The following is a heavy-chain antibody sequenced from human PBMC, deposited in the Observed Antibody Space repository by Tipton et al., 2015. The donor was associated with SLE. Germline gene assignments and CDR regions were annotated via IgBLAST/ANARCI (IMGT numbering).Heavy chain of an antibody. J-gene: IGHJ4*02. Sequence: GSLRLSCAASGFSFSSYGMNWVRQAPGKGLEWVSTISGSSRSTYYSDSVKGRFTISRDNSRNTLYLQMNSLRVEDTAVYYCAKDFAYHFDCWGQGRLVTVSS. CDR1: GFSFSSYG. CDR3: AKDFAYHFDC. D-gene: IGHD2-2*01. V-gene: IGHV3-23*01. CDR2: ISGSSRST.